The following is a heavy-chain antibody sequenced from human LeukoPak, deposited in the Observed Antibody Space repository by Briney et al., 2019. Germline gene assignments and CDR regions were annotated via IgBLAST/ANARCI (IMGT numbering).Heavy chain of an antibody. D-gene: IGHD6-13*01. Sequence: GGSLRLSCAASGFTFSNYGMHWVRQAPGKGLEWVAFIRFDGRNKYYADSVTGRFTISRDNSKNTLYLQMNSLRAEDTAVYYCARESSSWYSYYYYYYMDVWGKGTTVTISS. CDR1: GFTFSNYG. J-gene: IGHJ6*03. V-gene: IGHV3-30*02. CDR2: IRFDGRNK. CDR3: ARESSSWYSYYYYYYMDV.